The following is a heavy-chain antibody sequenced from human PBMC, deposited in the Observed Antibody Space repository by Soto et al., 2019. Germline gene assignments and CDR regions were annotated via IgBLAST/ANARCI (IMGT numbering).Heavy chain of an antibody. V-gene: IGHV4-34*01. J-gene: IGHJ4*02. CDR2: INHSGST. CDR3: ARGLGQQLVPTVWPRPLSYYFAY. D-gene: IGHD6-13*01. CDR1: GGSFSGYY. Sequence: AASLSVRCAVDGGSFSGYYWSWIRQPAGKGLEWIGEINHSGSTNYNPSLKSRVTISVDTSKNQFSLKLSSVTAADTAVYYCARGLGQQLVPTVWPRPLSYYFAYWGQGTLVTVSS.